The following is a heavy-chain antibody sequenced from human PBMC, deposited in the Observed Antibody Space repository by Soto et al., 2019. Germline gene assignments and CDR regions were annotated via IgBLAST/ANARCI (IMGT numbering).Heavy chain of an antibody. CDR2: INHSGST. J-gene: IGHJ4*02. V-gene: IGHV4-34*01. CDR3: ARGLRGKASY. CDR1: GGSFSGYY. D-gene: IGHD6-13*01. Sequence: TSETLSLTCAVYGGSFSGYYWSWIRQPPGKGLEWIGEINHSGSTNYNPSLKSRVTISVDTSKNQFSLKLSSVTAADTAVYYCARGLRGKASYWGQGTLVTVSS.